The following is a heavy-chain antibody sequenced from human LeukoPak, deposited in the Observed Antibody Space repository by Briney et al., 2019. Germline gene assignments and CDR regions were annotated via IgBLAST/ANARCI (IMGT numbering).Heavy chain of an antibody. V-gene: IGHV3-21*01. J-gene: IGHJ4*02. D-gene: IGHD6-19*01. Sequence: PGRSLRLSCAASGFTFSSYNMNWVRQAPGKGLEWVSSISGSSSYIYYADSVKGRFTISRDNAKNSLYLQMNSLRAEDTALYYCARVAGYSSSSFDYWGQGTLVTVSS. CDR1: GFTFSSYN. CDR3: ARVAGYSSSSFDY. CDR2: ISGSSSYI.